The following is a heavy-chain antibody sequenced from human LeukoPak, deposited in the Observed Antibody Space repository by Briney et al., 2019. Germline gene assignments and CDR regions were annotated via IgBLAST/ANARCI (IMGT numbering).Heavy chain of an antibody. Sequence: PGGSLRLSCAASGFTFSSYAMSWVRQAPGKGLEWVSAISGSGGSTYYADSVRGRFTISRDNSKNTLYLQMNSLRAEDTAVYYCASSTVTRTDNFDYWGQGTLVTVSS. J-gene: IGHJ4*02. V-gene: IGHV3-23*01. CDR3: ASSTVTRTDNFDY. CDR2: ISGSGGST. D-gene: IGHD4-17*01. CDR1: GFTFSSYA.